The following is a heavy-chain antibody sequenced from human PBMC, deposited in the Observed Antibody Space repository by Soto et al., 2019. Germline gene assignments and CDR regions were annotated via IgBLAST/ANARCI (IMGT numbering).Heavy chain of an antibody. CDR1: GLTFSSYA. J-gene: IGHJ5*02. V-gene: IGHV3-23*01. CDR2: ISGSGSRT. CDR3: AKGPYDFWSASVGFDP. Sequence: SLRLSCAASGLTFSSYAMSWVRQAPGKGLEWVSTISGSGSRTYYADSVKGRFTMSRDNSKHTLYLQMNNLRAEDTAVYYCAKGPYDFWSASVGFDPWGPGTLVTVSS. D-gene: IGHD3-3*01.